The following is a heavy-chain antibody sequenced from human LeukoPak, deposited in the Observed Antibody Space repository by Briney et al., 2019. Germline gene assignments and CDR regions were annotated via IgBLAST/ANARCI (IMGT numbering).Heavy chain of an antibody. CDR1: GFTVSSNY. Sequence: PGGYLRLSCAASGFTVSSNYMSWVRQAPGKGLEWVSVIYSGGSTYYADSVKGRFTISRDNSKNTLYLQMNSLRAEDTAVYYCARGGDYCGGDCYPPYYFDYWGQGTLVTVSS. D-gene: IGHD2-21*02. V-gene: IGHV3-53*01. J-gene: IGHJ4*02. CDR3: ARGGDYCGGDCYPPYYFDY. CDR2: IYSGGST.